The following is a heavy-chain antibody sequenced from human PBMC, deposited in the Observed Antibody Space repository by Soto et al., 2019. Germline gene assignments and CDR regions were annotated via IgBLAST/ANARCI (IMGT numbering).Heavy chain of an antibody. V-gene: IGHV3-23*01. D-gene: IGHD3-10*01. J-gene: IGHJ6*02. CDR1: GFTFSSYA. CDR3: SIDRLIKITMVRGHFFGMDV. CDR2: ISGSGGST. Sequence: GGSLRLSCAASGFTFSSYAMSWVRQAPGKGLEWVSAISGSGGSTYYADSVKGRLTISRDNSKNTLYLQMNSLRAEDTAVYYCSIDRLIKITMVRGHFFGMDVWGQGTKVTVSS.